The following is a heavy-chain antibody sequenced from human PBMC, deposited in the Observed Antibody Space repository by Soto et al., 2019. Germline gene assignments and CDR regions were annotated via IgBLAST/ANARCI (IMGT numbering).Heavy chain of an antibody. CDR2: IDPSDSYT. CDR3: ASPDVGWLPRHYYYAMEV. V-gene: IGHV5-10-1*01. D-gene: IGHD1-1*01. CDR1: GYSFTSYW. J-gene: IGHJ6*02. Sequence: GESLKISCKGSGYSFTSYWISWVRQMPGKGLEWMGRIDPSDSYTNYSPSFQGHVTISADKSISTAYLQWSSLKASDTAMYYCASPDVGWLPRHYYYAMEVWGQGTTVTV.